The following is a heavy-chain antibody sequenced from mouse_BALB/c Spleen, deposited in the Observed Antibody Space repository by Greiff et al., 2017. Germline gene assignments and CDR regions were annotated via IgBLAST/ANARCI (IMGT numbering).Heavy chain of an antibody. V-gene: IGHV14-3*02. Sequence: VQLQQPGAELVKPGASVKLSCTASGFNIKDTYMHWVKQRPEQGLEWIGRIDPANGNTKYDPKFQGKATITADTSSNTAYLQLSSLTSEDTAVYYCARSDMITTLDYWGQGTTLTVSS. CDR2: IDPANGNT. CDR1: GFNIKDTY. J-gene: IGHJ2*01. CDR3: ARSDMITTLDY. D-gene: IGHD2-4*01.